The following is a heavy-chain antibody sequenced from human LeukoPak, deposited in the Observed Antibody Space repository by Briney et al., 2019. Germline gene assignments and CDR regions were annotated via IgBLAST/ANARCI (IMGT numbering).Heavy chain of an antibody. J-gene: IGHJ4*02. D-gene: IGHD1-26*01. V-gene: IGHV1-2*02. CDR1: GYTFIGYY. CDR3: ARGRYGGSYSDY. CDR2: INPNSGGT. Sequence: ASVKVSCKASGYTFIGYYMHWVRQAPGQGLEWMGWINPNSGGTNYAQKLQGRVAMTTDTSTSTAYMELRSLRSDDTAVYYCARGRYGGSYSDYWGQGTLVTVSS.